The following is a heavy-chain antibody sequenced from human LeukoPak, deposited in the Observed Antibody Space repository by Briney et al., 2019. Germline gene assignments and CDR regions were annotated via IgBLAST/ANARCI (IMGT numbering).Heavy chain of an antibody. CDR1: GFTFSRYW. CDR2: RKEDGSEK. Sequence: AGGSLRLSCAASGFTFSRYWMNWVRQAPGQGMEWVANRKEDGSEKNYMDSVMGRGTVSRGNAKDSLYRLMNTPRAEDTAVYYCWSGGPEDYWGQGTLVTVSS. J-gene: IGHJ4*02. V-gene: IGHV3-7*01. D-gene: IGHD2-8*02. CDR3: WSGGPEDY.